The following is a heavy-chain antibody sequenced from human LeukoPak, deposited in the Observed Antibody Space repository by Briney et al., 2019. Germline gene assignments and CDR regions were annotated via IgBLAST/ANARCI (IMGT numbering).Heavy chain of an antibody. CDR1: GGSISSGGYS. J-gene: IGHJ3*02. CDR2: IYHSGST. D-gene: IGHD2-15*01. Sequence: PSETLSLTCAVSGGSISSGGYSWSWIRQPPGKGLERIGYIYHSGSTYYNPSLKSRVTISVDRSKNQFSLKLSSVTAADTAVYYCARGYCSGGSCRGGAFDIWGQGTMVTVSS. CDR3: ARGYCSGGSCRGGAFDI. V-gene: IGHV4-30-2*01.